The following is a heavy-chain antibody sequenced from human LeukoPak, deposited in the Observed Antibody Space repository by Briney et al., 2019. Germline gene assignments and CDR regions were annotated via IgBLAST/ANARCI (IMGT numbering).Heavy chain of an antibody. J-gene: IGHJ6*02. Sequence: ASVKVSCKASGYTFTSYGISWVRQAPGQGLEWMGWISAYNGNTNYAQKLQGRVTMTTDTSTSTAYTELRSLRSDDTAVYYCARGPRELVPHYYYYGMDVWGQGTTVTVSS. V-gene: IGHV1-18*01. CDR3: ARGPRELVPHYYYYGMDV. D-gene: IGHD6-13*01. CDR1: GYTFTSYG. CDR2: ISAYNGNT.